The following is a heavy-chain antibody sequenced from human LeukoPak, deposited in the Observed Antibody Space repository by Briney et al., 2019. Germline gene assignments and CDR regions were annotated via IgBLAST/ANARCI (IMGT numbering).Heavy chain of an antibody. D-gene: IGHD1-7*01. V-gene: IGHV4-4*08. CDR3: ARDTRITGTSTSYYYYMDV. Sequence: PSETLSLTCTVSGGSISSYYWSWIRQPPGKGLEWIGRIYTSGSTNYNPSLKSRVTISVDTSKNQFSLKLSSVTAADTAVYYCARDTRITGTSTSYYYYMDVWGKGTTVTVSS. J-gene: IGHJ6*03. CDR1: GGSISSYY. CDR2: IYTSGST.